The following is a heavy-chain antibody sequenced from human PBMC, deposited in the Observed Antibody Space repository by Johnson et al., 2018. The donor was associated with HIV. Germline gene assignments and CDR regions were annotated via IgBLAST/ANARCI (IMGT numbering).Heavy chain of an antibody. V-gene: IGHV3-30*14. Sequence: QVQLVESGGGVVQPGRSLRLYCAASGFTFSSYAMHWVRQAPAKGLEWVAVISSDGRNKYYFDSVKGRFTISRDNSKNTLYLQMNSLRAGDTAVYYCARGMYYNFWSGYGIRWDAFDIWGQGTMVTVSS. D-gene: IGHD3-3*01. CDR3: ARGMYYNFWSGYGIRWDAFDI. J-gene: IGHJ3*02. CDR2: ISSDGRNK. CDR1: GFTFSSYA.